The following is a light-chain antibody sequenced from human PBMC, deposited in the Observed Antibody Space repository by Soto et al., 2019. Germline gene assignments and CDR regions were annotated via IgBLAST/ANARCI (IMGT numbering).Light chain of an antibody. CDR1: QSISTY. Sequence: DSQITHSPSTLSASVGDRVAITCRASQSISTYLAWYQQKPGKAPKLLIYKASSLESGVPSRFSGSGSGAKFTLTISSLQPDDFATYYCQQYNTYSRTFGQGTKVDIK. CDR3: QQYNTYSRT. J-gene: IGKJ1*01. V-gene: IGKV1-5*03. CDR2: KAS.